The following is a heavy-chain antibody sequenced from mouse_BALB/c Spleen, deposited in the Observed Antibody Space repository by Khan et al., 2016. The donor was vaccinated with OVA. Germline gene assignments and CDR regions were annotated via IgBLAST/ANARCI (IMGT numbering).Heavy chain of an antibody. CDR2: VNPNNGDA. CDR3: ARGYEFFPY. Sequence: EVQLQESGPDLVKPGASVKISCKASGYSFSLYYMTWVKQSHGKSPEWIGRVNPNNGDATYNQKFKGKAIFTVDKSSSTAYMELRSLTSEDSAVFYCARGYEFFPYRGQGTLVTVSA. V-gene: IGHV1-26*01. D-gene: IGHD2-12*01. J-gene: IGHJ3*01. CDR1: GYSFSLYY.